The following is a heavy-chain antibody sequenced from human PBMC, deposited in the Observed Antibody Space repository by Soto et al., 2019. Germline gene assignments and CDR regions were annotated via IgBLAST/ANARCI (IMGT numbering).Heavy chain of an antibody. V-gene: IGHV1-18*01. D-gene: IGHD5-12*01. CDR2: ISAYNGNT. Sequence: ASVKVSCKASGYTFTSYGISWVRQAPGQGLEWMGWISAYNGNTNYAQKLQGRVTMTTDTSTSTAYMELRSLRSDDTAVYYCARRELLREDGGYSGYDRPYYYYYYGMDVWGQGTTVTVSS. J-gene: IGHJ6*02. CDR3: ARRELLREDGGYSGYDRPYYYYYYGMDV. CDR1: GYTFTSYG.